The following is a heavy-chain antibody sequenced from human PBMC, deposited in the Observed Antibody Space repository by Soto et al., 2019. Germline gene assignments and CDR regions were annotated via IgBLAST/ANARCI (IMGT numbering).Heavy chain of an antibody. CDR3: ARVSSSAARPPPRFDY. V-gene: IGHV3-74*01. Sequence: PGGSLRLSCAASGFTFSSYWMHWVRQTPEKGLVWVSHIDSDGSSTTYADSVKGRFTISRDNAKNSLYLQMNSLRADDTAVYYCARVSSSAARPPPRFDYWGQGTLVTVSS. CDR1: GFTFSSYW. CDR2: IDSDGSST. J-gene: IGHJ4*02. D-gene: IGHD6-6*01.